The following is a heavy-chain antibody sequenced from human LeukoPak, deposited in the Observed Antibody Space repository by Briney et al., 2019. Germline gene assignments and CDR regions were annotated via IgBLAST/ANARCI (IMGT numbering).Heavy chain of an antibody. J-gene: IGHJ4*02. D-gene: IGHD6-19*01. V-gene: IGHV3-7*01. Sequence: GGSLRLSCAAFGFTFSSYWMSWVRQAPGKGLEWVANIKQDGSEKYYVDSVKGRFTISRDNAKNSLYLQMNSLRAEDTAVYYCARVSIAVAGGDYWGQGTLVTVSS. CDR1: GFTFSSYW. CDR2: IKQDGSEK. CDR3: ARVSIAVAGGDY.